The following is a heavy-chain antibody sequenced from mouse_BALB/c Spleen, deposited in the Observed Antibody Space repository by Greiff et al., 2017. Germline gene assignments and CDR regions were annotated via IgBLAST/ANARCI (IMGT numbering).Heavy chain of an antibody. D-gene: IGHD3-1*01. CDR1: GYTFTSYW. CDR2: IYPSDSYT. Sequence: QVQLKQPGAELVRPGASVKLSCKASGYTFTSYWINWVKQRPGQGLEWIGNIYPSDSYTNYNQKFKDKATLTVDKSSSTAYMQLSSPTSEDSAVYYCTRGGATYYFDYWGQGTTLTVSS. V-gene: IGHV1-69*02. J-gene: IGHJ2*01. CDR3: TRGGATYYFDY.